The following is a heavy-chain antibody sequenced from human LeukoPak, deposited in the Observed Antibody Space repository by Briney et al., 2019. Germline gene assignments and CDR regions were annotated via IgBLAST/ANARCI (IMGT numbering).Heavy chain of an antibody. CDR2: ISAYNGNT. CDR3: ERDHRWYCSSTSCSSDY. V-gene: IGHV1-18*01. Sequence: ASVKVSCKASGYTFTSYGISWVRQAPGQGLEWMGWISAYNGNTNYAQKLQGRVTMTTDTSTSTAYMELRSLRSDDTAVYYCERDHRWYCSSTSCSSDYWGQGTLVTVSS. J-gene: IGHJ4*02. D-gene: IGHD2-2*01. CDR1: GYTFTSYG.